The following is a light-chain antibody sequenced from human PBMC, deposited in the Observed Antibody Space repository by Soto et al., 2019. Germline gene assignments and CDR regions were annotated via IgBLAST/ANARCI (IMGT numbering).Light chain of an antibody. CDR3: QQYNNWPEFT. J-gene: IGKJ3*01. CDR2: GAS. Sequence: EIVLTQSPATLSVSPGERATLSCRATQSLSSNLAWYQQRTGQPPRLLIYGASTRATGIPARFSGRGSGTDFTPSISSLQSEVFGVYFCQQYNNWPEFTFGVGTKVDFK. CDR1: QSLSSN. V-gene: IGKV3-15*01.